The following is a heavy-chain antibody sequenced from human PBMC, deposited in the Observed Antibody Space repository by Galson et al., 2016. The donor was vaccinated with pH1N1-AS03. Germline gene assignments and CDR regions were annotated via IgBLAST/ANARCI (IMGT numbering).Heavy chain of an antibody. V-gene: IGHV5-51*03. CDR1: GYSFTNYR. CDR2: IYPGDSYT. J-gene: IGHJ6*04. Sequence: QSGAEVKKPGESLKISCKGSGYSFTNYRIGWVRQMPGKGLEWMGIIYPGDSYTRYSPSFQGQVTISSDKSITTAYLQWGNLKASDTAMYYCARHRLSVTHSFSTRGIDVWGKGTTVTVSS. D-gene: IGHD5/OR15-5a*01. CDR3: ARHRLSVTHSFSTRGIDV.